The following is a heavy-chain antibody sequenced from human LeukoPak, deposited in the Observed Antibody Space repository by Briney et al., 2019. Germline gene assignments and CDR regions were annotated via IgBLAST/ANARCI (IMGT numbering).Heavy chain of an antibody. CDR3: VRERGFRGSYYYDH. CDR1: GGSISSGGYY. J-gene: IGHJ4*02. V-gene: IGHV3-48*02. Sequence: PSETLSLTCTVSGGSISSGGYYWSWVRQAPGKGLEWVSYISSGSSTMYYAESVKGRFTISRDNAKTSLFLQMNGLRDEDTAVYYCVRERGFRGSYYYDHWGQGALVTVSS. D-gene: IGHD1-26*01. CDR2: ISSGSSTM.